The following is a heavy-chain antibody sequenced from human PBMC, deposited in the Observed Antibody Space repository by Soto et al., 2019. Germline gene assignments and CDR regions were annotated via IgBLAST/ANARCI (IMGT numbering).Heavy chain of an antibody. Sequence: QVQLVESGGGVVQPGRSLRLSCAASGFTFSSYAMHWVRQAPGKGLEWVAVISYDGSNKYYADSVKGRFTISRDNSKNTLYLQMNSLRAEDTAVYYCARDPLWGTAMVLWYFDLWGRGTLVTAS. J-gene: IGHJ2*01. CDR2: ISYDGSNK. D-gene: IGHD5-18*01. CDR1: GFTFSSYA. CDR3: ARDPLWGTAMVLWYFDL. V-gene: IGHV3-30-3*01.